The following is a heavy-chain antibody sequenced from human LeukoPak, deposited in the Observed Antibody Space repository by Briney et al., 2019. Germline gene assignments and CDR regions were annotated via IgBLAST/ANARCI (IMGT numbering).Heavy chain of an antibody. J-gene: IGHJ4*02. Sequence: GGSLRLSCEASGFTFSSYWMSWVRQAPGKGLEWVANINRDGSPKYSADSVKGRFTISRDNAENSLFLQMNSLRADDTAIYYCARDLGGYDHVPDYWGQGTLVTVSS. D-gene: IGHD5-12*01. V-gene: IGHV3-7*01. CDR2: INRDGSPK. CDR1: GFTFSSYW. CDR3: ARDLGGYDHVPDY.